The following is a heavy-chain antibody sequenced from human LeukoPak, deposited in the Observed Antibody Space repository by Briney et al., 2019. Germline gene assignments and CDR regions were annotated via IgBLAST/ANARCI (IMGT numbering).Heavy chain of an antibody. V-gene: IGHV3-11*01. J-gene: IGHJ2*01. D-gene: IGHD6-13*01. Sequence: PGGSLRLTCAASGFTFSDYYMSWIRQAPGKGLEWVSYISSSGSTIYYADSVKGRFTISRDNAKNSLYLQMNSLRAEDTAVYYCARPSGKGSSWPHWYFDLWGRGTLVTVSS. CDR1: GFTFSDYY. CDR3: ARPSGKGSSWPHWYFDL. CDR2: ISSSGSTI.